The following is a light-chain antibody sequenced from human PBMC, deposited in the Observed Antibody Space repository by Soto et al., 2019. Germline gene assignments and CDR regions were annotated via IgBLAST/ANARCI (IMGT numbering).Light chain of an antibody. J-gene: IGLJ3*02. CDR3: GAWDDSLSGFWV. CDR2: RNN. CDR1: SSNVGENY. V-gene: IGLV1-47*01. Sequence: QPVLTQPPSVSGTPGQRVTISCSGSSSNVGENYVYWYQQLPGMAPRLLIYRNNERPSGVPDRFSGSKSGTSASLAISGLRSEDEAHYYCGAWDDSLSGFWVFGGGTKLTVL.